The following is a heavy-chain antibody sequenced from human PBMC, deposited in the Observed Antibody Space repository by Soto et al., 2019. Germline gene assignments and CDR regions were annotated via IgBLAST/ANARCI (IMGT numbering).Heavy chain of an antibody. D-gene: IGHD3-3*01. CDR1: PCTFTAQH. CDR3: GKSFNDFWTGYIPLLDY. J-gene: IGHJ4*01. CDR2: INPKNGGT. V-gene: IGHV1-2*02. Sequence: ASVKLSCKTCPCTFTAQHIHLVRQAAPQGLEWVGWINPKNGGTNYAQKFLGRVTMTRDTSIATAYMDLSGLRSDDTAFYYCGKSFNDFWTGYIPLLDYWGHGTLVTVSS.